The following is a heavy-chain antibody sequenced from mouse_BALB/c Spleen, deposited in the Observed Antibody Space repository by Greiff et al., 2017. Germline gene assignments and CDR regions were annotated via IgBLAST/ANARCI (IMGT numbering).Heavy chain of an antibody. J-gene: IGHJ3*01. CDR1: GFNIKDTY. Sequence: EVKLMESGAELVKPGASVKLSCTASGFNIKDTYMHWVKQRPEQGLEWIGRIDPANGNTKYDPKFQGKATITADTSSNTAYLQLSSLTSEDTAVYYCARREGAYWGQGTLVTVSA. CDR2: IDPANGNT. V-gene: IGHV14-3*02. CDR3: ARREGAY.